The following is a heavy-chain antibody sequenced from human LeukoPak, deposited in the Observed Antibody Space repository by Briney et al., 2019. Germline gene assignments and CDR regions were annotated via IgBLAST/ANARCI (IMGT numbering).Heavy chain of an antibody. V-gene: IGHV3-23*01. CDR3: ARDTGIMINNYFDY. CDR1: GFTFSSYA. CDR2: ISGSGGST. D-gene: IGHD3-16*01. J-gene: IGHJ4*02. Sequence: PGGSLRLSCAASGFTFSSYAMSWVRQAPGKGLEWVSAISGSGGSTYYADSVKGRFTISRDNSKNTLYLQMNSLRAEDTAVYYCARDTGIMINNYFDYWGQGTLVTVSS.